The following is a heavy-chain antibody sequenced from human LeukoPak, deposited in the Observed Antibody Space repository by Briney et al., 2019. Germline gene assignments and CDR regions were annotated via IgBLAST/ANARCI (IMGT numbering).Heavy chain of an antibody. D-gene: IGHD6-13*01. V-gene: IGHV3-21*01. CDR1: GFTFSSYS. CDR2: ISSSSSYI. CDR3: ARSPPPIAAAVI. J-gene: IGHJ4*02. Sequence: GGSLRLSCAASGFTFSSYSMNWVRQAPGKGLEWVSSISSSSSYIYYADSVKGRFTISRDNAKNSLYLQMNSLRAEDTAVYYCARSPPPIAAAVIWGQGTLVTVSS.